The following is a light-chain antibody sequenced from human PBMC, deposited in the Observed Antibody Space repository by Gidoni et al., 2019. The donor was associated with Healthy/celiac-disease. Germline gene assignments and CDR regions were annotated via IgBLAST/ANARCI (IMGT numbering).Light chain of an antibody. CDR3: QQYNNWPQLT. V-gene: IGKV3-15*01. CDR1: QSVSSN. Sequence: ELVIPQSPATLAVSPGERATLSCRASQSVSSNLAWYQQKPGQAPRLLIYGASTRATGIPARFSGSGSGTEFTLTISSLQYEDFAVYYCQQYNNWPQLTFGGGTKVEIK. CDR2: GAS. J-gene: IGKJ4*01.